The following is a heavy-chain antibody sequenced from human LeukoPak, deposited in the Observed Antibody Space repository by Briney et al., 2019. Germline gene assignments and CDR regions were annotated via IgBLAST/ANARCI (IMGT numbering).Heavy chain of an antibody. CDR1: GFTFSSYG. J-gene: IGHJ4*02. Sequence: GSLRLSCAASGFTFSSYGMSWIRQPPGKGLEWVGYIYYSGSTNYNPSLKSRVTISVDTSKNQFSLKLSSVTAADTAVYYCARSRLHSSGFGYWGQGTLVTVSS. CDR3: ARSRLHSSGFGY. CDR2: IYYSGST. V-gene: IGHV4-59*01. D-gene: IGHD6-25*01.